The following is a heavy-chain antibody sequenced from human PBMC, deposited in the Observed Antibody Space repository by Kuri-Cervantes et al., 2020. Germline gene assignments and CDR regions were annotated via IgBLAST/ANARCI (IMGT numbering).Heavy chain of an antibody. CDR1: GGTFSSYA. D-gene: IGHD3-22*01. Sequence: SVKVSCKASGGTFSSYAISWVRQAPGQGLEWMGGIIPIFGTANYAQKFQGRVTITTDESTSTAYMELRSLRSDDTAMYYCAREYYYDARGYPHTDGFDNWGQGTMVTVSS. V-gene: IGHV1-69*05. CDR3: AREYYYDARGYPHTDGFDN. CDR2: IIPIFGTA. J-gene: IGHJ3*02.